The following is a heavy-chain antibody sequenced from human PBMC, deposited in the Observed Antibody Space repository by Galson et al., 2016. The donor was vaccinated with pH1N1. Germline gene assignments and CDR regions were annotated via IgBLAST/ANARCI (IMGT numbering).Heavy chain of an antibody. D-gene: IGHD3-16*01. CDR2: IFPGDSNL. J-gene: IGHJ6*02. Sequence: QSGAEVKKPGESLRISCKASGYYFSNYWIGWVRQMPGKGLEWMGIIFPGDSNLKYSPSFQGQVIISADKSLTTVYLQWNSLKASDTAIYYCALLGGPRGQDDYYNYVMDVWGQGTTVTVSS. CDR1: GYYFSNYW. CDR3: ALLGGPRGQDDYYNYVMDV. V-gene: IGHV5-51*03.